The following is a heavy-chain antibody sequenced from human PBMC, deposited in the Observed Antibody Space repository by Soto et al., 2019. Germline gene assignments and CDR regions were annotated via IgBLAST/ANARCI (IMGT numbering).Heavy chain of an antibody. V-gene: IGHV3-30-3*01. CDR2: ISYDGSNK. D-gene: IGHD6-13*01. CDR3: SSLSMRRSSAAAGIDY. Sequence: PGGSLRLSCAGSGFTFSSPWMSWVRQAPGKGLEWVAVISYDGSNKYYADSVRGRFTISRDNSKNTLYLQMNSLRAEDTAVYYCSSLSMRRSSAAAGIDYWGKGTLVTVSS. CDR1: GFTFSSPW. J-gene: IGHJ4*02.